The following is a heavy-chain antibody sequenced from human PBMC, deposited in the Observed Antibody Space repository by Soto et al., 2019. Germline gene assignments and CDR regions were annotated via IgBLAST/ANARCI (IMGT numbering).Heavy chain of an antibody. J-gene: IGHJ4*02. Sequence: GGSLRLSCGASGSTFGDSAMSWVRQPPGKGLEWLAAVNPDGSDTFYADSVKGRFTISRDNSQNTVNLQMNSLRVEDTAVYYCAKQLGYCSTGRCYFDYWGQGTQVTVSS. CDR1: GSTFGDSA. CDR3: AKQLGYCSTGRCYFDY. V-gene: IGHV3-23*01. CDR2: VNPDGSDT. D-gene: IGHD2-2*01.